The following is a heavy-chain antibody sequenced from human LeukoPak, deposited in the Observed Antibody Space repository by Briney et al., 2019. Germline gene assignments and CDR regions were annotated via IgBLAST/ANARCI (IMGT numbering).Heavy chain of an antibody. CDR1: GFTFANAW. J-gene: IGHJ4*02. Sequence: GSLRLSCAASGFTFANAWMSWVRQPPGKGLEWIGEINHSGSTNYNPSLKSRVTISVDTSKNQFSLKLSSVTAADTAVYYCARDRGTWNDDGFDYWGQGTLVTVSS. D-gene: IGHD1-1*01. V-gene: IGHV4-4*02. CDR2: INHSGST. CDR3: ARDRGTWNDDGFDY.